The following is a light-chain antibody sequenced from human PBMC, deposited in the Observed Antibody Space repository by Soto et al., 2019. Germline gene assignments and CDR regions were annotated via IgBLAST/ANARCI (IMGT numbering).Light chain of an antibody. CDR3: QQYNNWPLT. J-gene: IGKJ4*01. Sequence: EIVMTQSPATLSVSPGERATLSCRASQSISNNLAWYQQNPGQAPRLLIYGAYTRATGIPARFSGSGSGTEVTLTISRPQAEGFAGYYCQQYNNWPLTFGGGTKVEIK. CDR1: QSISNN. CDR2: GAY. V-gene: IGKV3-15*01.